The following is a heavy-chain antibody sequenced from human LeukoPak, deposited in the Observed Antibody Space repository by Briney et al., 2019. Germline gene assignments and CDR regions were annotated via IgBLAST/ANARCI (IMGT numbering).Heavy chain of an antibody. J-gene: IGHJ3*02. CDR2: IYYSGST. CDR1: GGSISSSSYY. Sequence: SETLSLTCTVSGGSISSSSYYWGWIRQPPGKGLEWIGSIYYSGSTYYNPSLKSRVTISVDTSKNQFSLKLSSVTAADTAVYYCARQHSLQWLGLYAFDIWGQGTMVTVSS. CDR3: ARQHSLQWLGLYAFDI. V-gene: IGHV4-39*01. D-gene: IGHD6-19*01.